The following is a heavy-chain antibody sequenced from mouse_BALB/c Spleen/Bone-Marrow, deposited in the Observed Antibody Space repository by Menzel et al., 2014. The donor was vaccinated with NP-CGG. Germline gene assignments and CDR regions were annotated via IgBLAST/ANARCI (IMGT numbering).Heavy chain of an antibody. J-gene: IGHJ3*01. CDR2: IRSKSNNYAT. CDR1: GFTFNTNA. D-gene: IGHD1-1*01. CDR3: VRDGSSSFAY. V-gene: IGHV10S3*01. Sequence: EVMLVESGGGLVQPEGSLKLSCAASGFTFNTNAMNWVRQAPGKGLEWVARIRSKSNNYATYYADSVKDRFTISRDDSQTMLYLQMNNLKTEDTAMYYCVRDGSSSFAYWGQGTLVTVST.